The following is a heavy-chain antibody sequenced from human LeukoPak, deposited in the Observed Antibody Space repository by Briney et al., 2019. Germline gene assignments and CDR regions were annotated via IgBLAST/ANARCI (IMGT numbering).Heavy chain of an antibody. CDR1: GFTFSSYS. CDR3: ARALVEMATLAGY. J-gene: IGHJ4*02. D-gene: IGHD5-24*01. V-gene: IGHV3-21*01. CDR2: ISSSSSYI. Sequence: PGGSLRLSCAASGFTFSSYSMNWVRQAPGKGLEWVSSISSSSSYIYYADSVKGRFTISRDNAKNSLYLQMNSLRAEDTAVYYCARALVEMATLAGYWGQGTLVTVSS.